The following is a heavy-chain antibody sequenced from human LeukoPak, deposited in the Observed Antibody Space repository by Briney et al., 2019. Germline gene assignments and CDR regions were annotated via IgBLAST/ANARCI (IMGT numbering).Heavy chain of an antibody. J-gene: IGHJ6*02. CDR3: ARDMLSGRYYDSSGYYYYYYGMDV. V-gene: IGHV4-59*01. CDR1: GGSISSYY. Sequence: SETLSLTCTVSGGSISSYYWSWIRQPPGKGLEWIGFIYCSGSTNYNPSLKSRVTISVDTSKNQFSLKLSSVTAADTAVYYCARDMLSGRYYDSSGYYYYYYGMDVWGQGTTVTVSS. D-gene: IGHD3-22*01. CDR2: IYCSGST.